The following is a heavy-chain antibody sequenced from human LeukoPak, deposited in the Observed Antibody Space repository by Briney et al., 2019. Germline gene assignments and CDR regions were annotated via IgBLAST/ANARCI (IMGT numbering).Heavy chain of an antibody. Sequence: GASVKVSCKASGYTFTGYYMHWVRQAPGQGLEWMGWINPNSGGTNYAQKFQGRVTMTRDTSISTAYMELSRLRSDDTAVYYCARVNSLGVERTRYYMDVWGKGTTVTVSS. D-gene: IGHD2/OR15-2a*01. CDR3: ARVNSLGVERTRYYMDV. CDR2: INPNSGGT. J-gene: IGHJ6*03. CDR1: GYTFTGYY. V-gene: IGHV1-2*02.